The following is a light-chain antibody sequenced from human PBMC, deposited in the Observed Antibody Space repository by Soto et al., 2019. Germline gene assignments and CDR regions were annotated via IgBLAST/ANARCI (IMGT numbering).Light chain of an antibody. V-gene: IGKV3-20*01. CDR1: QTVSGNH. CDR2: GAS. Sequence: EVVLTQSPGTLSLSPGERATLSCRASQTVSGNHLIWYQQKPGQAPTLLIYGASSRATGIPDRFSGSASGTDFTLTISKLEPEDFAVYYCQHYGSSPPITFGQGTRLEIK. CDR3: QHYGSSPPIT. J-gene: IGKJ5*01.